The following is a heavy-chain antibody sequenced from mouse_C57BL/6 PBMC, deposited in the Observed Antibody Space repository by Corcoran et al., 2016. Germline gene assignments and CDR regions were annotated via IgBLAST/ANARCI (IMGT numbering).Heavy chain of an antibody. CDR2: INPFSGVP. CDR3: ARSSDYYGSSWFDY. V-gene: IGHV9-3*01. D-gene: IGHD1-1*01. J-gene: IGHJ2*01. CDR1: GYTFTTYG. Sequence: QIQLVQSGPALKKPGETVKISCKASGYTFTTYGMSWVKQAPGKGLKWMDWINPFSGVPTYADDFKGRVAFSLETSASLAYLQINNLKNGDTATYFCARSSDYYGSSWFDYWGQGTTLTVSS.